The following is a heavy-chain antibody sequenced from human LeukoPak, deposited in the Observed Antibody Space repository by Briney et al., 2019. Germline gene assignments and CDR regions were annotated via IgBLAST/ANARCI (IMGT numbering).Heavy chain of an antibody. CDR1: GFTFDDYA. CDR2: IGWNSGSI. CDR3: ARVLRYCSGGNCYSGGLGYMDV. J-gene: IGHJ6*03. V-gene: IGHV3-9*01. D-gene: IGHD2-15*01. Sequence: PGRSLRLSCAASGFTFDDYAMHWVRQAPGKGLEWVSTIGWNSGSIGYADSVKGRFTISRDNAKNSLYLQMDSLRAEDTAVYYCARVLRYCSGGNCYSGGLGYMDVWGKGTTVTISS.